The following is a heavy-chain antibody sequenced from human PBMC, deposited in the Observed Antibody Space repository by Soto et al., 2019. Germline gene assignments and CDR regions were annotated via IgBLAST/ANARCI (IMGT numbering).Heavy chain of an antibody. D-gene: IGHD3-22*01. CDR3: ASSPRPYYYDSSGYYIRDAFDI. Sequence: SVKVSCKASGGTFGSYAISWVRQAPGQGLEWMGGIIPIFGTANYAQKFQGRVTITADKSTSTAYMELSSLRSEDTAVYYCASSPRPYYYDSSGYYIRDAFDIWGQGTMVTVSS. CDR1: GGTFGSYA. V-gene: IGHV1-69*06. CDR2: IIPIFGTA. J-gene: IGHJ3*02.